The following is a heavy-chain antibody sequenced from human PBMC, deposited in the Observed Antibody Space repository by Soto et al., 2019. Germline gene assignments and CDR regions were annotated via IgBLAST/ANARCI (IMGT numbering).Heavy chain of an antibody. CDR3: AKEDVSGDGLWLVSD. CDR1: GYTFSKYA. Sequence: GGSLRLSCEASGYTFSKYAMIWVRQAQGKGQEWVSGITGSGLTIEHSASVKGRFTISRDNSKNTVYLQMNSLRAEDTAIYYCAKEDVSGDGLWLVSDWGQGTPVTVSS. J-gene: IGHJ4*02. D-gene: IGHD2-21*02. V-gene: IGHV3-23*01. CDR2: ITGSGLTI.